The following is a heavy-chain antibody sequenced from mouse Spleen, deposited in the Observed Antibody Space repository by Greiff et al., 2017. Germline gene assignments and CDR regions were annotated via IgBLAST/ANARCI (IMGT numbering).Heavy chain of an antibody. CDR1: GFSLSTSGMG. J-gene: IGHJ2*01. V-gene: IGHV8-12*01. Sequence: VKLMESGPGILQPSQTLSLTCSFSGFSLSTSGMGVSWIRQPSGKGLEWLAHIYWDDDKRYNPSLKSRLTISKDTSSNQVFLKITSVDTADTATYYCARDGNYFYYFDYWGQGTTLTVSS. CDR3: ARDGNYFYYFDY. D-gene: IGHD2-1*01. CDR2: IYWDDDK.